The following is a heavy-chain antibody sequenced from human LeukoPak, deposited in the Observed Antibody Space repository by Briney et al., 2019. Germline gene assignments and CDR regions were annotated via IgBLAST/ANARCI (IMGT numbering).Heavy chain of an antibody. V-gene: IGHV4-39*07. CDR2: IYYSGST. Sequence: NASETLSLTCTVSGGSISSSSYYWGWIRQPPGKGLEWIGSIYYSGSTYYNPSLKSRVTISVDTSKNQFSLKLSSVTAADTAVYYCARAGQQYFDYWGQGTLVTVSS. CDR1: GGSISSSSYY. J-gene: IGHJ4*02. D-gene: IGHD6-13*01. CDR3: ARAGQQYFDY.